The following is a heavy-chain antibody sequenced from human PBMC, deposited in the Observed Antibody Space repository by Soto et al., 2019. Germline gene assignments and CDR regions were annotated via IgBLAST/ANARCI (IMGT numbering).Heavy chain of an antibody. CDR2: ISGSGGST. CDR3: AKDLDSSGYYHSSFDY. D-gene: IGHD3-22*01. V-gene: IGHV3-23*01. J-gene: IGHJ4*02. CDR1: GFTFSGYA. Sequence: GGSLRLSCAASGFTFSGYAMSWVRRAPGKGLEWVSAISGSGGSTYYADSVKGRFTISRDNSKNTLYLQMNSLRAEDTAVYYCAKDLDSSGYYHSSFDYWGQGTLVTVSS.